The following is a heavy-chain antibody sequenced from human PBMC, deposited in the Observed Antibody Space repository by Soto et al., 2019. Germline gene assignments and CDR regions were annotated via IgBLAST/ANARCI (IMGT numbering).Heavy chain of an antibody. V-gene: IGHV3-48*01. Sequence: GGSLRLSCATSGFILSDCAMNWVRQAPGKGLEWVSYISSSSSVIDYADSVKGRFTVSRDNARNSLYLQMNSLRAEDTAVYYCARELSWRSNWYYYMDVRAKQTTLTV. J-gene: IGHJ6*03. CDR1: GFILSDCA. CDR3: ARELSWRSNWYYYMDV. D-gene: IGHD7-27*01. CDR2: ISSSSSVI.